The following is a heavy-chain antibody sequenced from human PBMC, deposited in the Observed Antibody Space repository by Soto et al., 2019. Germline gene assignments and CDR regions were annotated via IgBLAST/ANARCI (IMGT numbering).Heavy chain of an antibody. V-gene: IGHV4-31*03. Sequence: QVQLQESGPGLVKPSQTLSLTCTVSGGSISSGGYYWSWIRQHPGKGLEWIGYIYYSGSTYYNPSLQSRVTISVDTSKNQFSLKLSSVTAADTAVYYCARAPYYYGSGSYLGNWFDPWGQGTLVTVSS. CDR2: IYYSGST. D-gene: IGHD3-10*01. CDR1: GGSISSGGYY. CDR3: ARAPYYYGSGSYLGNWFDP. J-gene: IGHJ5*02.